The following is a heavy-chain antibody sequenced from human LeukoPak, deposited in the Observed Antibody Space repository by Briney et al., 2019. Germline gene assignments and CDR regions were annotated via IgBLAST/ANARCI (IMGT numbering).Heavy chain of an antibody. V-gene: IGHV3-30-3*01. Sequence: GGSLRLSCAASGFTFSSYAMHWVRQAPGKGLEWVAVISYDGSNKYYADSVKGRFTISRDNSKNTLYLQMNSLRAEDTAVYYCAREFPHFTVGATHNHFDYWGQGTLVTVSS. CDR3: AREFPHFTVGATHNHFDY. J-gene: IGHJ4*02. CDR2: ISYDGSNK. D-gene: IGHD1-26*01. CDR1: GFTFSSYA.